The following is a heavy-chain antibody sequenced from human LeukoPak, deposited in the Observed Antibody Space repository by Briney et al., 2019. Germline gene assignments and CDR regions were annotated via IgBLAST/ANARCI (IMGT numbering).Heavy chain of an antibody. J-gene: IGHJ6*02. CDR1: GGTFSSYA. CDR3: AVGRAYGSGSYYDYYYGMDV. D-gene: IGHD3-10*01. Sequence: SVKVSCKASGGTFSSYAISWVRQAPGQGLEWMGRIIPILGIANYAQKFQGRVTITADKSTSTAYMELCSLRSEDTAVYYCAVGRAYGSGSYYDYYYGMDVWGQGTTVTVSS. V-gene: IGHV1-69*04. CDR2: IIPILGIA.